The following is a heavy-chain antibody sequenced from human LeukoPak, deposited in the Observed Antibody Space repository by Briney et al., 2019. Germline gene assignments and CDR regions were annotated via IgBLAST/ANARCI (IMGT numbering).Heavy chain of an antibody. J-gene: IGHJ4*02. CDR2: IYYSGST. V-gene: IGHV4-59*01. D-gene: IGHD6-13*01. Sequence: SETLSLTCAVSGGSLSSYYWSWVRQPPGEGLGWVGYIYYSGSTNYNPSLKSRVTISVDTSTNQFSLKLSSVTAAATAVYYCAGFYKLQQLPSPRFDYWGQGTLVTVSS. CDR3: AGFYKLQQLPSPRFDY. CDR1: GGSLSSYY.